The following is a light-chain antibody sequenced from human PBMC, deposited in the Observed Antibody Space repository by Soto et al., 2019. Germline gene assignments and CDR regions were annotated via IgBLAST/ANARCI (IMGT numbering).Light chain of an antibody. CDR1: QSLIGW. CDR2: DAS. CDR3: QQSYTTPPT. V-gene: IGKV1-39*01. Sequence: EIQMTQSASNLSASGGDAVSVXCRASQSLIGWFAWYQQRPGKAPKPLIYDASALPSGAPSSFSGSGSATDFTRTISSRQPDDFATYYGQQSYTTPPTFGQGTRLEIK. J-gene: IGKJ5*01.